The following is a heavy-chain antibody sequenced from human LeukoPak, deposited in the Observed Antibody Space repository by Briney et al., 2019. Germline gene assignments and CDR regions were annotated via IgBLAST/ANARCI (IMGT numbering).Heavy chain of an antibody. Sequence: GGSLRLSCAASGFTFSSYAMHWVRQAPGKGLEWVAVISYDGSNKYYADSVKGRFTISRDNSKNTLYLQMNSLRAEDTAVYYCASSTYYYYMDVWGKGTTVTASS. CDR2: ISYDGSNK. J-gene: IGHJ6*03. D-gene: IGHD2-2*01. CDR3: ASSTYYYYMDV. CDR1: GFTFSSYA. V-gene: IGHV3-30*04.